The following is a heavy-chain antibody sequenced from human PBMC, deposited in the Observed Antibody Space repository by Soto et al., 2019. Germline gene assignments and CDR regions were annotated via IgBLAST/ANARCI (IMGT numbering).Heavy chain of an antibody. D-gene: IGHD6-13*01. J-gene: IGHJ4*02. Sequence: KQSQTLSLTCAISGDSVSSNSAAWNWIRQSPSRGLEWLGRTYYRSKWYNDYAVSVKSRITINPATSKNQSSLQLNSVTPEDTAVYYCARDLVSVGSGIAAAGTSTGFDYWGQGTLVTVSS. CDR2: TYYRSKWYN. CDR1: GDSVSSNSAA. V-gene: IGHV6-1*01. CDR3: ARDLVSVGSGIAAAGTSTGFDY.